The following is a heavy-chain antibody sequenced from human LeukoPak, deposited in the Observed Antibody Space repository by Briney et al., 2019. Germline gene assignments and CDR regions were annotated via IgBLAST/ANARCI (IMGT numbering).Heavy chain of an antibody. J-gene: IGHJ4*02. V-gene: IGHV4-39*07. CDR2: IYYSGST. D-gene: IGHD4-17*01. CDR1: GGSIRSSSYY. Sequence: SETLSLTCTVSGGSIRSSSYYWGWIRQPPGKGLAWIGYIYYSGSTYYNPSLKSRVTISVDTSKNQFSLKLSSVTAADTAVYYCARATTVTTPYFDYWGQGTLVTVSS. CDR3: ARATTVTTPYFDY.